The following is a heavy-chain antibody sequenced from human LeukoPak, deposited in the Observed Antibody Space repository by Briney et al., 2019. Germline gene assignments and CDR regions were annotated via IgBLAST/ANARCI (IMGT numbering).Heavy chain of an antibody. CDR1: GFTLSGYG. J-gene: IGHJ4*02. V-gene: IGHV3-33*01. CDR3: ARNIQLWPDDY. Sequence: GGSLRLSCVASGFTLSGYGMHWVRQAPGKGLEWVALIWSDGSNENYIDSVKGRFTISRDNAKNTQYLQMNSLRAEDTAVYYCARNIQLWPDDYWGQGTLVTVSS. D-gene: IGHD5-18*01. CDR2: IWSDGSNE.